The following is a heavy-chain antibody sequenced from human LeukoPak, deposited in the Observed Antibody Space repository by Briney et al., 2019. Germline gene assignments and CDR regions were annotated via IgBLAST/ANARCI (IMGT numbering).Heavy chain of an antibody. Sequence: PGGSLRLSCAASGFTFSSYAMSWVRQAPGKGLEWVSAISGSGGSTYYADSVKGRLTISRDNSKNTLYLQMNSLRAEDTAVYYCAKDPDYCGGDCYHDYWGQGTLVTVSS. CDR3: AKDPDYCGGDCYHDY. J-gene: IGHJ4*02. V-gene: IGHV3-23*01. CDR1: GFTFSSYA. D-gene: IGHD2-21*02. CDR2: ISGSGGST.